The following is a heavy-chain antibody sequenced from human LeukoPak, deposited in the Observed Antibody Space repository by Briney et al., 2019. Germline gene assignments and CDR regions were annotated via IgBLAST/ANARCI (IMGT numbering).Heavy chain of an antibody. D-gene: IGHD4-23*01. V-gene: IGHV4-34*01. Sequence: SETLSLTCAVYGGSFSGYYWSWIRQPPGKGLEWIGEINHSGSTNYNPSLKSRVTISVDKSKNQFSLKLSSVTAADTAVYYCARRRVVNNYFDYWGQGTLVTVSS. CDR1: GGSFSGYY. CDR2: INHSGST. CDR3: ARRRVVNNYFDY. J-gene: IGHJ4*02.